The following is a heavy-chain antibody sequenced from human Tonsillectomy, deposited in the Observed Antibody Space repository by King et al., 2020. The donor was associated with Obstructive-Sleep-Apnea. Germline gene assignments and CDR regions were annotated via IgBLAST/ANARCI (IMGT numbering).Heavy chain of an antibody. CDR3: ARHRGVEDYGGYGDYFYY. J-gene: IGHJ4*02. CDR2: MYYSGNT. D-gene: IGHD5-12*01. Sequence: VQLQESGPGLVKPSETLSLTCTVSADSINNYYWSWIRQPPGKGLEWIGYMYYSGNTNYNPSLKSRVTISVDTSKIQFSLRLSSVTAADTAVYYCARHRGVEDYGGYGDYFYYWGQGTLVTVSS. CDR1: ADSINNYY. V-gene: IGHV4-59*08.